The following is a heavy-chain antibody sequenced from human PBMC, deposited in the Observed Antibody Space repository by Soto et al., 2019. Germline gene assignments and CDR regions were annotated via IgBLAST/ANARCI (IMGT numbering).Heavy chain of an antibody. CDR3: ARDTLAAAGTVYYGMDV. J-gene: IGHJ6*02. CDR1: GYTFTSYA. D-gene: IGHD6-13*01. V-gene: IGHV1-3*01. Sequence: ASVKVSCKASGYTFTSYAMHWVRQAPGQRLEWMGWINAGNGNTKYSQKFQGRVTITRDTSASTAYMELSSLRSEDTAVYYCARDTLAAAGTVYYGMDVWGQGTTVSVSS. CDR2: INAGNGNT.